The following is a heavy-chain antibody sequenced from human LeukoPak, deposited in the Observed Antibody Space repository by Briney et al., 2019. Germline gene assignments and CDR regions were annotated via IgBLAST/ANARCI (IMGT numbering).Heavy chain of an antibody. CDR2: ISAYNGNT. CDR1: GYTFTSYG. CDR3: ARRHAGQWLDYFDF. V-gene: IGHV1-18*01. D-gene: IGHD6-19*01. J-gene: IGHJ4*02. Sequence: GASVKVSCKASGYTFTSYGISWVRQAPGQGLEWMGWISAYNGNTNYAQKFQGRVTMTRDPSTSTFYMEVSGLRSEDTAIYYCARRHAGQWLDYFDFWGQGTLVTVSS.